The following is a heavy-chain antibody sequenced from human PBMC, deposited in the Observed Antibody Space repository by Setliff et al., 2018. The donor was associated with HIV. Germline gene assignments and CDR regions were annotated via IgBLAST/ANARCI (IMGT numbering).Heavy chain of an antibody. CDR1: GYSISSGYY. V-gene: IGHV4-38-2*01. D-gene: IGHD4-4*01. Sequence: SETLSLTCAVSGYSISSGYYWGWIRQPPGKGLEWIGSIYHSGSTFYSPSLKSRVTISVDTSKNQFSLKLSSVTAADTAVYYCARSPTSNYLYYFDFWGQGTLVTVSS. CDR3: ARSPTSNYLYYFDF. J-gene: IGHJ4*02. CDR2: IYHSGST.